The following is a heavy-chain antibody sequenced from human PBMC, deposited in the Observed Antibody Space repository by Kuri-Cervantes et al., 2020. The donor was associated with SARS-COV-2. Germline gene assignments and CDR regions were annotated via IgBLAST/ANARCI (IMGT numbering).Heavy chain of an antibody. CDR3: ASGAYGQLTRY. CDR2: IYYRGST. D-gene: IGHD3-16*01. V-gene: IGHV4-59*01. Sequence: SETLSLTCTVSGGSISSYYWSWIRQPPGKGLEWIGYIYYRGSTNYNPSLKSRVTISVDTSKNQFSLKLSSVTAADTAVYYCASGAYGQLTRYWGQGTLVTVSS. J-gene: IGHJ4*02. CDR1: GGSISSYY.